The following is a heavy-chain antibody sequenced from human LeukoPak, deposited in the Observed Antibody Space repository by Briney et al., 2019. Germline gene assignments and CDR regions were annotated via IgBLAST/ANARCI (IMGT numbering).Heavy chain of an antibody. V-gene: IGHV4-4*07. CDR1: GGSISSYY. CDR2: IYTSGST. J-gene: IGHJ6*03. CDR3: ARDPNYYDSSGYLDV. Sequence: SETLSLTFTFSGGSISSYYWSWIRQPAGKGLEWIGRIYTSGSTNYNPSLKSRVTISVDTSKNQFSLKLSSVTAADTAVYYCARDPNYYDSSGYLDVWGKGTTVTVSS. D-gene: IGHD3-22*01.